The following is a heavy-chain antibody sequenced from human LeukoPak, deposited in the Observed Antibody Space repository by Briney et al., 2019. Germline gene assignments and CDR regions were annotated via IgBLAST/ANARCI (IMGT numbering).Heavy chain of an antibody. CDR2: INHSGST. J-gene: IGHJ5*02. Sequence: SSETLSLTCAVYGGSFSGYYWSWIRQPPGKGLEWIGEINHSGSTNYNPSLKSRVTISVDTSKNQFSLKLNSVTAADTAVYYCASYGSGSYRFDPWGQGTLVTVSS. CDR1: GGSFSGYY. CDR3: ASYGSGSYRFDP. V-gene: IGHV4-34*01. D-gene: IGHD3-10*01.